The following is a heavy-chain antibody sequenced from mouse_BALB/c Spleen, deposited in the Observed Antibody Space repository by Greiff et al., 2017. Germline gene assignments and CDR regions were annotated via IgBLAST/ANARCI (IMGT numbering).Heavy chain of an antibody. CDR2: ISYSGST. V-gene: IGHV3-8*02. D-gene: IGHD2-4*01. CDR3: ARSFYDYEGTWFAY. J-gene: IGHJ3*01. Sequence: EVQLKQSGPGLVKPSQTLSLTCSVTGDSITSGYWNWIRKFPGNKLEYMGYISYSGSTYYNPSLKSRISITRDTSKNQYYLQLNSVTTEDTATYYCARSFYDYEGTWFAYWGQGTLVTVSA. CDR1: GDSITSGY.